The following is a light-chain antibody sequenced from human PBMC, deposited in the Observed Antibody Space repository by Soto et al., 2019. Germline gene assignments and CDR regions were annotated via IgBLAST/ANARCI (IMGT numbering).Light chain of an antibody. Sequence: EIVLTQSPGTLSLSPGERATLSCSASQSISSNLAWYQQKPGQAPRLLIYGASTRATGIPARFSGSGSGTEFTLTISSLQSEDFAVYYCQQYKNWLTWTFGQGTKVDIK. V-gene: IGKV3-15*01. J-gene: IGKJ1*01. CDR3: QQYKNWLTWT. CDR2: GAS. CDR1: QSISSN.